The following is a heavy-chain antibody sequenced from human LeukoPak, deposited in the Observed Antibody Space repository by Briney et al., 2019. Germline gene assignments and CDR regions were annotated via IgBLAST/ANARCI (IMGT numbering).Heavy chain of an antibody. Sequence: GGSPRLSCAASGFTFSSYAMSWVRQAPGKGLEWVSAISGSGGSTYYADSVKGRFTISRDNSKNTLYLQMNSLRAEDTAVYYCASQPLYSSGWLYDYWGQGTLVTVSS. CDR3: ASQPLYSSGWLYDY. V-gene: IGHV3-23*01. CDR1: GFTFSSYA. CDR2: ISGSGGST. J-gene: IGHJ4*02. D-gene: IGHD6-19*01.